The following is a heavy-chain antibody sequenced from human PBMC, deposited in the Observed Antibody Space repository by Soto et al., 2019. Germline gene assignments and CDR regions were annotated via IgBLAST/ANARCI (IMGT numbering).Heavy chain of an antibody. CDR2: ISRHNGNT. CDR3: ARDLDGSGSYYTDY. CDR1: GYVFIGYG. J-gene: IGHJ4*02. D-gene: IGHD3-10*01. V-gene: IGHV1-18*01. Sequence: ASVKVSCKASGYVFIGYGISWVRQAPGQGLEWMGWISRHNGNTNYAQKFQGRATMTTDASTSTAYMELRSLRSDDTAVYYCARDLDGSGSYYTDYWGQGTLVTVSS.